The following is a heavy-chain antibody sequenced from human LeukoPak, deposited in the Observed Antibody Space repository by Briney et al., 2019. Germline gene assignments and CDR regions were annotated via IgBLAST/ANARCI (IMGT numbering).Heavy chain of an antibody. CDR2: IYYSGST. V-gene: IGHV4-59*01. CDR1: GGSISSYY. Sequence: SETLSLTCTVSGGSISSYYWSWLRQPPGKGLEWIGYIYYSGSTNYNPSLKSRVTISVDTSKNQFSLKLSSVTAADTAVYYCARSTMVRGVIRAFDIWGQGTMVTVSS. CDR3: ARSTMVRGVIRAFDI. J-gene: IGHJ3*02. D-gene: IGHD3-10*01.